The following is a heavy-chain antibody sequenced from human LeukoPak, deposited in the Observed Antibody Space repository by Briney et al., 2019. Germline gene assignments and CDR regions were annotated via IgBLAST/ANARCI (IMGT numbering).Heavy chain of an antibody. D-gene: IGHD3-22*01. V-gene: IGHV1-18*01. J-gene: IGHJ3*02. CDR3: ARGITMIVVDSDAFDI. CDR2: ISAYNGNT. Sequence: ASVKVSXKASGYTFTSYGISWVRQAPGQGLEWMGWISAYNGNTNYAQKLQGRVTMTTDTSTSTAYMELRSLRSDDTAVYYCARGITMIVVDSDAFDIWGQGTMVTVSS. CDR1: GYTFTSYG.